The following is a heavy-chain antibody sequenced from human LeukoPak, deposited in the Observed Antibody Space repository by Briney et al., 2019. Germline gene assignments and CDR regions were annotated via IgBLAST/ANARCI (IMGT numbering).Heavy chain of an antibody. CDR3: AKVGELGRSRLYSTWFDP. J-gene: IGHJ5*02. CDR2: ISYDGSNK. Sequence: GGSLRLSCAASGFTLSSYGMHWVRQAPGKGLEWVAVISYDGSNKYYADSVKGRFTISRDNSKNTLYLQMNSLRADDTAVYYCAKVGELGRSRLYSTWFDPWGQGTLVTVSS. D-gene: IGHD1-26*01. CDR1: GFTLSSYG. V-gene: IGHV3-30*18.